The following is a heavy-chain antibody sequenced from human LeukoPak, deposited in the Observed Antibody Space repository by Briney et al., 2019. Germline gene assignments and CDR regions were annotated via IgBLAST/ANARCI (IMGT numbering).Heavy chain of an antibody. CDR2: ISYDGSNK. J-gene: IGHJ4*02. Sequence: PGGSLRLSCAASAFTFSTYGMHWVRQAPGKGLEWVAVISYDGSNKYYADSVKGRFTISRDNSKNTLYLQMDSLRAEDTAVYYCAKGGWNENNVLLWFGELLPFDYWGQGTLVTVSS. CDR3: AKGGWNENNVLLWFGELLPFDY. V-gene: IGHV3-30*18. CDR1: AFTFSTYG. D-gene: IGHD3-10*01.